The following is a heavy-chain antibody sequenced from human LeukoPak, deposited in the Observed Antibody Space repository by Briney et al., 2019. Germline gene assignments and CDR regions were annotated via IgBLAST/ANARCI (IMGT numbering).Heavy chain of an antibody. CDR2: INHSGST. CDR3: ARGRITMVRRFDY. CDR1: GGSISSGGYS. D-gene: IGHD3-10*01. V-gene: IGHV4-34*01. J-gene: IGHJ4*02. Sequence: SETLSLTCAVAGGSISSGGYSWSWIRQPPGKGLEWIGEINHSGSTNYNPSLKSRVTISVDTSKNQFSLKLSSVTAADTAVYYCARGRITMVRRFDYWGQGTLVTVSS.